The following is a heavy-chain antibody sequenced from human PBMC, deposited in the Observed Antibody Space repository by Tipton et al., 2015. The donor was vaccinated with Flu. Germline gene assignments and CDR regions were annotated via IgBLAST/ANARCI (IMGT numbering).Heavy chain of an antibody. Sequence: SLRLSCAASGFTFSTYWMHWVRQAPGKGLVWVSRIDNDGSSTTYADSVKGRFTISRDSAKDTVYLQMNSLTVEDTAVYYCARVRNGDFYVDYWGQGTLVTVSS. CDR2: IDNDGSST. V-gene: IGHV3-74*01. CDR3: ARVRNGDFYVDY. CDR1: GFTFSTYW. J-gene: IGHJ4*02. D-gene: IGHD7-27*01.